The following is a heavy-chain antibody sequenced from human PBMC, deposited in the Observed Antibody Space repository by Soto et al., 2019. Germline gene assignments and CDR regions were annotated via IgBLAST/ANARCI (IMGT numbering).Heavy chain of an antibody. CDR3: ARDAELLMAYGFSCDD. Sequence: ASVKVSCKASGGTFSSYAISWVRQAPGQGLEWMGGIIPIFGTANYAQKFQGRVTITADESTSTAYMELSSLRSEDTAVYYCARDAELLMAYGFSCDDWGQGTLVTVSS. CDR2: IIPIFGTA. CDR1: GGTFSSYA. J-gene: IGHJ4*02. V-gene: IGHV1-69*13. D-gene: IGHD1-7*01.